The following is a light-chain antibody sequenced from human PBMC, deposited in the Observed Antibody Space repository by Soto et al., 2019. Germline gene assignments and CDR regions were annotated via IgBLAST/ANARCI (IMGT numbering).Light chain of an antibody. Sequence: DIQMTQSPSTLSASVGGRVTITCRASQSVSTWLAWYQQNPGKAPKLLIYKASSLESGVPSRFSGSGSGTEFTLTISSLQPDDFATYYCQQYNSWTFGQGTQVDIK. CDR3: QQYNSWT. CDR2: KAS. CDR1: QSVSTW. J-gene: IGKJ1*01. V-gene: IGKV1-5*03.